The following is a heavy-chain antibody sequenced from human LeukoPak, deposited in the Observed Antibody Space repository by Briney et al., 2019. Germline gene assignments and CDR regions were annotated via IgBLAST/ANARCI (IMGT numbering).Heavy chain of an antibody. Sequence: PGGSLRLSCAASGFTVSSKYMSRVRQAPGKGLEWVSGIYSGGSTRYADSVKGRFTISRDNSKNTLYLQMNSLRAEDTAVYYCARDLLGYNPFDYWGQGTLVTVSS. J-gene: IGHJ4*02. CDR1: GFTVSSKY. CDR3: ARDLLGYNPFDY. CDR2: IYSGGST. D-gene: IGHD1-14*01. V-gene: IGHV3-66*01.